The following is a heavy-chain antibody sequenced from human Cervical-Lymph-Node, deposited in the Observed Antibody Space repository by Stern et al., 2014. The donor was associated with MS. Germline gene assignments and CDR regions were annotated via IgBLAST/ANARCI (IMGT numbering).Heavy chain of an antibody. CDR2: INPSGGST. CDR3: ARNWRGVGSTAYDY. Sequence: QVQLVDSWAEGEKPGASVKVSCQASGYTFTTYYMHCVRQAPGQLLEWMGMINPSGGSTTYAQKFQGRVTMTRDTSTSTVYMELSSLRSEDTAVYYCARNWRGVGSTAYDYWGQGTLVTVSS. J-gene: IGHJ4*02. D-gene: IGHD1-26*01. CDR1: GYTFTTYY. V-gene: IGHV1-46*01.